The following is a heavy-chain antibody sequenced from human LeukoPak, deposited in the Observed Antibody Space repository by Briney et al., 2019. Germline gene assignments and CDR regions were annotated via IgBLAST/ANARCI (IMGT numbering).Heavy chain of an antibody. CDR2: TKQDGNEK. CDR3: AKDDKYYYDSSGSKIDY. D-gene: IGHD3-22*01. Sequence: GGSLRLSCAASGFTFSSYWMSWVRQAPGKGLEWVANTKQDGNEKYYVDSVKGRFTISRDNAKNSLYLQMSSLRAEDTALYYCAKDDKYYYDSSGSKIDYWGQGTLVTVSS. J-gene: IGHJ4*02. V-gene: IGHV3-7*03. CDR1: GFTFSSYW.